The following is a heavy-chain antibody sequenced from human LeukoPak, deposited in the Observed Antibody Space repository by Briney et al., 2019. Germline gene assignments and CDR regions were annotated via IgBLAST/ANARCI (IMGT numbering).Heavy chain of an antibody. CDR1: GGSISSYY. J-gene: IGHJ5*02. D-gene: IGHD3-3*01. CDR3: ARGQQYYDFWSGHNWFDP. CDR2: IYYSGST. V-gene: IGHV4-59*01. Sequence: SETLSLTCTVSGGSISSYYWSWLRQPPGKGLEWIGYIYYSGSTNYNPSLKSRVTISVDTSKNQFSLKLSSVTAADTAVYYCARGQQYYDFWSGHNWFDPWGQGTLVTVSS.